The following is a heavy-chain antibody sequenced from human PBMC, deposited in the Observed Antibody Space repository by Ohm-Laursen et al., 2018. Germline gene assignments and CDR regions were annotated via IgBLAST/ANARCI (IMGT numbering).Heavy chain of an antibody. D-gene: IGHD2/OR15-2a*01. CDR2: INHSGST. V-gene: IGHV4-34*01. Sequence: GTLSLTCTVYGGSFSGYYWSWIRQPPGKGLEWIGEINHSGSTSYSPSLKSRVTISVDTSKNQFSLRVRSLTAADTAVYYCARLSDSSSASWGQGTLVTVSS. CDR1: GGSFSGYY. J-gene: IGHJ5*01. CDR3: ARLSDSSSAS.